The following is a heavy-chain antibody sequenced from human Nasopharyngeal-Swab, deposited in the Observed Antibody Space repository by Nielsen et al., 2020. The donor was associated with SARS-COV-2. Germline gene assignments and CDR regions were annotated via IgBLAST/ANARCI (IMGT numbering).Heavy chain of an antibody. Sequence: GESLKISCEASGFTFSSYTMTWVRQAPGKGLEWVSSIAPSSGYISYADSVKGRFTISRDNAKNSLYLQMSSLRPEDTAIYYCVKDIGSSTTFTFDYWGQGTLVTVSS. CDR2: IAPSSGYI. D-gene: IGHD2-2*01. CDR1: GFTFSSYT. CDR3: VKDIGSSTTFTFDY. V-gene: IGHV3-21*04. J-gene: IGHJ4*02.